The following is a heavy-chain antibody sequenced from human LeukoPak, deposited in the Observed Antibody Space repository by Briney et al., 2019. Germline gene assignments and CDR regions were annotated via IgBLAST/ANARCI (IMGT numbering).Heavy chain of an antibody. CDR1: GFTFSSYA. V-gene: IGHV3-23*01. D-gene: IGHD4-11*01. CDR2: INGGGVNT. Sequence: GGSLRLSCAASGFTFSSYAMSSVRQAPGKGLEWVSTINGGGVNTHYADSVGGRFTISRDNSKNTLFLQMNSLRDEDTAVYYCAKDLYSNYGPADYWGQGNLVTVSS. CDR3: AKDLYSNYGPADY. J-gene: IGHJ4*02.